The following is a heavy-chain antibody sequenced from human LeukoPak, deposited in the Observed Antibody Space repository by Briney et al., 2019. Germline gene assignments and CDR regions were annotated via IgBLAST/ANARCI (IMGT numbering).Heavy chain of an antibody. CDR3: ARAQYNWNYPGLNWFDP. J-gene: IGHJ5*02. Sequence: SVKVSCKASGGTFSSYAISWVRQVPGQGLEWMGGIIPIFGTANYAQKFQGRVTITADESTSTAYMELSSLRSEDTAVYYCARAQYNWNYPGLNWFDPWGQGTLVTVSS. CDR2: IIPIFGTA. V-gene: IGHV1-69*13. CDR1: GGTFSSYA. D-gene: IGHD1-7*01.